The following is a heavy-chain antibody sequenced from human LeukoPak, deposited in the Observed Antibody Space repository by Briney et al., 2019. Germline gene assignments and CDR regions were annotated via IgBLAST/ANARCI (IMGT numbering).Heavy chain of an antibody. CDR3: ARSLDIGHYYYYMDV. J-gene: IGHJ6*03. CDR1: GDSINTGGYY. D-gene: IGHD3-9*01. V-gene: IGHV4-31*03. Sequence: SETLSLTCLVSGDSINTGGYYWSWIRQHPGKGLEWIGYIYYSGSTFYNPSLKSRVTISIDTSKNHFSLKMSSVTAADTAVYYCARSLDIGHYYYYMDVWGEGTTVTVSS. CDR2: IYYSGST.